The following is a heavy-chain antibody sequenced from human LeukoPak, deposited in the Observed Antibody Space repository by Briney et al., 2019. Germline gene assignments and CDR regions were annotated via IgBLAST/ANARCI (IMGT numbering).Heavy chain of an antibody. V-gene: IGHV3-21*01. D-gene: IGHD3-10*01. J-gene: IGHJ4*02. CDR1: GFTFSSYS. CDR2: ISSSSSYI. CDR3: ARPRYYYGSGSYSFDY. Sequence: GGSLRLSCAASGFTFSSYSMNWVRQAPGKGLEWVSSISSSSSYIYYADSVKGRFTISRDNAKNSLYLQMNSLRAEDTAVYYCARPRYYYGSGSYSFDYWGQGTPVTVSS.